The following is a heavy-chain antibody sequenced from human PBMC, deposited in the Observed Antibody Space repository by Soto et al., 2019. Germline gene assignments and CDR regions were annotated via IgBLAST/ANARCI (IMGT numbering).Heavy chain of an antibody. D-gene: IGHD3-10*01. CDR2: IWYDGSKK. CDR1: GFSFRSAG. V-gene: IGHV3-33*01. Sequence: GGSLRLSCATSGFSFRSAGMHWVRQAPGKGLEWVAIIWYDGSKKYYADSVKGRFTISRDDSKNTLYLQMNSLRDDDTAVYYCARVNYGSGSYYSDYWGKGTLVTVS. J-gene: IGHJ4*02. CDR3: ARVNYGSGSYYSDY.